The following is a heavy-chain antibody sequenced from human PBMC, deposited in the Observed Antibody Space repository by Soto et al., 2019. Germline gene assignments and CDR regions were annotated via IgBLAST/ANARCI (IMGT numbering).Heavy chain of an antibody. V-gene: IGHV4-39*01. Sequence: SETLSLTCIVSGESISSSSYYCGWIRQPPGKGLEWIGSIYYSGRTYYNPSFKSRVTISIDTSKNQFSLKLSSVTATDTAVYYCARQRTTVVTQSYFDHSGQGXLVTLS. CDR2: IYYSGRT. CDR1: GESISSSSYY. CDR3: ARQRTTVVTQSYFDH. D-gene: IGHD2-21*02. J-gene: IGHJ4*02.